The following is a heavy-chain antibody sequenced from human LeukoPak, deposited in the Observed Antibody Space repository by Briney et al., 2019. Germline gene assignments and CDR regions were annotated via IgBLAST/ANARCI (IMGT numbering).Heavy chain of an antibody. J-gene: IGHJ4*02. CDR2: ISSFSNYI. CDR3: ARGRGGMATIKTH. D-gene: IGHD5-24*01. CDR1: GCTFSSYA. Sequence: PGGSLRLSSGASGCTFSSYAMSWVRQAPGKGLDWVSFISSFSNYIYYADSVKGRFTISRDNAKNSLYLQMNSLRAEDTAVYYCARGRGGMATIKTHWGQGTLVTVSS. V-gene: IGHV3-21*01.